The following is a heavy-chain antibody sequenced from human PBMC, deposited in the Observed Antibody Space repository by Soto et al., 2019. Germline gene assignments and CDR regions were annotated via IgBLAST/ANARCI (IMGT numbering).Heavy chain of an antibody. V-gene: IGHV3-23*01. Sequence: EVQLLESGGGLVQPGGSLRLSCAASGFTFSSYAMSWVRQAPGKGLEWVSAISGSGGSTYYADSVKGRFTISRDNSKNPLYLQMNSLRAEDTAVYYCARPSALLLNWFDPWGQGTLVTVSS. CDR3: ARPSALLLNWFDP. D-gene: IGHD2-2*02. J-gene: IGHJ5*02. CDR2: ISGSGGST. CDR1: GFTFSSYA.